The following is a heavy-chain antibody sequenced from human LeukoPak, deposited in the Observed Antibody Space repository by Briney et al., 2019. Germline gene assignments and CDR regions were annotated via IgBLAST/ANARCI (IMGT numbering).Heavy chain of an antibody. D-gene: IGHD3-16*01. V-gene: IGHV3-48*01. J-gene: IGHJ4*02. CDR3: VRDSDYAFDH. CDR2: ISNAM. CDR1: GFTFRSYS. Sequence: GGSLRLSCAASGFTFRSYSMNWVRQAPGKGLEWVSYISNAMWYADSVKGRLTISRDNAKNALYLQMNSLRPEDTAVYYCVRDSDYAFDHWGQGALVTVSS.